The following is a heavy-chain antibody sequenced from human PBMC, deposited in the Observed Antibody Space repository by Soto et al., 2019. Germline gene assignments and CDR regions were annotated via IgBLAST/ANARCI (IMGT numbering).Heavy chain of an antibody. D-gene: IGHD3-16*01. CDR2: ISTDNGNT. J-gene: IGHJ6*02. V-gene: IGHV1-18*01. CDR1: GYTFTNSG. CDR3: ARMGDVPYYYSGMDV. Sequence: ASVKVSCKASGYTFTNSGISWVRQAPGQGLEWMGWISTDNGNTNYAQHLQGRVSMTTDTSTSTAYMELRSLRSDDSAVYYCARMGDVPYYYSGMDVWGQGTTVTVSS.